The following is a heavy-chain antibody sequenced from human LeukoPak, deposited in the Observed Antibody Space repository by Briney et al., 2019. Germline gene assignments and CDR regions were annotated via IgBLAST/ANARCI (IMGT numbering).Heavy chain of an antibody. CDR1: GYTFTGYY. CDR3: ASSSPYDSSGYYPDY. D-gene: IGHD3-22*01. J-gene: IGHJ4*02. CDR2: INPNSGGT. V-gene: IGHV1-2*02. Sequence: ASVKVSCKASGYTFTGYYMHWVRQAPGQGLEWMGWINPNSGGTNYAQKFQGRVTMTRDTSINTAYMELSRLRSDDTAVYYCASSSPYDSSGYYPDYWGQGTLVTVSS.